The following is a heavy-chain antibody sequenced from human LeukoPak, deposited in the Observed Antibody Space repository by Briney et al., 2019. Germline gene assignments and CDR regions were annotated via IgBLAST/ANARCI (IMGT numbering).Heavy chain of an antibody. D-gene: IGHD3-22*01. CDR3: AAAPYITMIATDY. CDR1: GFTFTSSA. CDR2: IVVGSGNT. Sequence: GSSVKVSCKASGFTFTSSAMQWVRQARGQRLEWIGWIVVGSGNTNYAQKFQERVTITRDMSTSTAYMELSSLRSEDTAVYYCAAAPYITMIATDYWGQGTLVTVSS. J-gene: IGHJ4*02. V-gene: IGHV1-58*02.